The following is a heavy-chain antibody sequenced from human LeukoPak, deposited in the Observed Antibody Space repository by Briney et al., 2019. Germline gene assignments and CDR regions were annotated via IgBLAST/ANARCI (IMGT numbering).Heavy chain of an antibody. J-gene: IGHJ4*02. V-gene: IGHV3-23*01. Sequence: GGSLRLSCAASGFTFNIYAMSWVRQAPGKGLEWVSSVSGSGGSTYYADSVKGRFTISRDNSKNTLYLQMNSLRTEDTAIYYCLCCGTLGYWGQGTLVTVSS. CDR2: VSGSGGST. CDR1: GFTFNIYA. CDR3: LCCGTLGY. D-gene: IGHD3-16*01.